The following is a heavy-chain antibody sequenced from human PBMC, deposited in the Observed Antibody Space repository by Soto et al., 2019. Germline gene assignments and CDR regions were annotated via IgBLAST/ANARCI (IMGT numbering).Heavy chain of an antibody. V-gene: IGHV3-23*01. J-gene: IGHJ4*02. Sequence: EVQLLESGGGLVQPGGSLRLSCAASGFTFSSYAMSWVRQAPGKGLEWVSDISGSGGSTYYADSVKGRFTISRDNSKNTLYLQMNSLRAEDTAVYYCAKPGGYGKGGGPFDYWGQGTLVTVSS. CDR3: AKPGGYGKGGGPFDY. D-gene: IGHD5-12*01. CDR1: GFTFSSYA. CDR2: ISGSGGST.